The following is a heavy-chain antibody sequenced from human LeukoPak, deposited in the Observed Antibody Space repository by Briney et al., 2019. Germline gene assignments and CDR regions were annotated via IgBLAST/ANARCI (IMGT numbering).Heavy chain of an antibody. D-gene: IGHD6-25*01. J-gene: IGHJ4*02. CDR2: INHSGGT. Sequence: SETLSLTCAVYGGSFSGYYWSWIRQPPGKGLEWIGEINHSGGTNYNPSLKSRVTISVDTSKNQFSLKLSSVTAADTAVYYCARSKRGAASYWGQGTLVTVSS. V-gene: IGHV4-34*01. CDR3: ARSKRGAASY. CDR1: GGSFSGYY.